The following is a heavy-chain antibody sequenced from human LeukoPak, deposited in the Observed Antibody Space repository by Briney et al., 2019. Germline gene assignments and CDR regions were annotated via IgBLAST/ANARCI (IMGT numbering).Heavy chain of an antibody. D-gene: IGHD4-11*01. CDR3: ARADDYSNYSIDY. CDR2: IYTSGST. V-gene: IGHV4-61*02. Sequence: PSETLSLTCTVSGGSISSGSYYWSWIRQPAGKGLEWIGRIYTSGSTNYNPSLKSRVTISVDTSKNQFSLKLSSVTAADTAVYYCARADDYSNYSIDYWGQGTLVTVS. CDR1: GGSISSGSYY. J-gene: IGHJ4*02.